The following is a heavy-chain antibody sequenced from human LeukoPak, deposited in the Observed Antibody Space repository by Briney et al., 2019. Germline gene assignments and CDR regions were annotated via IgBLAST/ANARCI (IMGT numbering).Heavy chain of an antibody. D-gene: IGHD6-19*01. V-gene: IGHV4-34*01. CDR1: GESFRGYY. CDR2: INQSGST. J-gene: IGHJ2*01. CDR3: ARRRAYSSAWPHGHFDL. Sequence: KASETLSLTCAVFGESFRGYYWSWIRQSPGKGLEWIGEINQSGSTNYNPSLKSRVTTSVDTSKNQFSLKLSSVTAADTAVYYCARRRAYSSAWPHGHFDLWGRGTPVTVSS.